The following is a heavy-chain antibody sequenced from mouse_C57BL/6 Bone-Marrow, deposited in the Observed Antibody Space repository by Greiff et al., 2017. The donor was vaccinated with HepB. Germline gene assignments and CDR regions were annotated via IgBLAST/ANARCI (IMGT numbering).Heavy chain of an antibody. CDR3: ARLVLITTVVADWYFDV. CDR2: INPSSGYT. Sequence: QVHVKQSGAELARPGASVKMSCKASGYTFTSYTMHWVKQRPGQGLEWIGYINPSSGYTKYNQKFKDKATLTADKSSSTAYMQLSSLTSEDSAVYYCARLVLITTVVADWYFDVWGTGTTVTVSS. J-gene: IGHJ1*03. CDR1: GYTFTSYT. D-gene: IGHD1-1*01. V-gene: IGHV1-4*01.